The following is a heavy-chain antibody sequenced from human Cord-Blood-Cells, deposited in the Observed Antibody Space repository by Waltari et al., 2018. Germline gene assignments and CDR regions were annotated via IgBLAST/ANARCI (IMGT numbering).Heavy chain of an antibody. J-gene: IGHJ4*02. V-gene: IGHV1-2*06. CDR1: GYTFTGYY. CDR2: INPHGGGT. CDR3: ARLIAAAGTSDY. D-gene: IGHD6-13*01. Sequence: QVQLVQSGAEVKKPGASVKVSCKASGYTFTGYYMHWVRQAPGQGLEWMGRINPHGGGTNYAQKCQGRVTMTRDTSISTAYMELSRLRSDDTAVYYCARLIAAAGTSDYWGQGTLVTVSS.